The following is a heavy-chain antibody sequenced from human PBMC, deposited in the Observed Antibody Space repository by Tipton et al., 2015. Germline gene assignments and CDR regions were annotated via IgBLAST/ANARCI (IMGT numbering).Heavy chain of an antibody. CDR3: ATVPTRYYDFWSGPYSGWFDP. J-gene: IGHJ5*02. Sequence: QLVQSGAEVKKPGASVRVSCKASGYTFTNHAFSWVRQAPGQGLEWMGWISPYNGDTRYAQKFQGRFTMTTDTFTTTAYMDLTSLRSDDTAVYYCATVPTRYYDFWSGPYSGWFDPWGQGSLVTVSS. V-gene: IGHV1-18*01. CDR2: ISPYNGDT. D-gene: IGHD3-3*01. CDR1: GYTFTNHA.